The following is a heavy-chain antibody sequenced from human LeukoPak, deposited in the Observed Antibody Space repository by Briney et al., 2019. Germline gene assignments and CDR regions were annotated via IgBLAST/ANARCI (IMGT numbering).Heavy chain of an antibody. CDR3: ARSRGFDAFDI. CDR2: IYHSGST. V-gene: IGHV4-39*07. Sequence: PSETLSLTCTVSGGSISSSSYYWGWIRQPPGKGLEWIGYIYHSGSTYYNPSLKSRVTISVDRSKNQFSLKLSSVTAADTAVYYCARSRGFDAFDIWGQGTMVTVSS. D-gene: IGHD3-10*01. J-gene: IGHJ3*02. CDR1: GGSISSSSYY.